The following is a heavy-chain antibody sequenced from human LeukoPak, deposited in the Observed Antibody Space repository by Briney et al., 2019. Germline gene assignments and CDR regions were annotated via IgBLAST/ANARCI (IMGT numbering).Heavy chain of an antibody. J-gene: IGHJ4*02. CDR3: ARGIAVAGTYSDY. D-gene: IGHD6-19*01. CDR2: ISYDGSNK. V-gene: IGHV3-30-3*01. Sequence: GGSLRLSCAASGFTFSSYAMHWVRQAPGKGLEWVAVISYDGSNKYYADSVKGRFTISRDNSKNTLYLQMNSLRAEDTAVYYCARGIAVAGTYSDYWGQGTLVTVSS. CDR1: GFTFSSYA.